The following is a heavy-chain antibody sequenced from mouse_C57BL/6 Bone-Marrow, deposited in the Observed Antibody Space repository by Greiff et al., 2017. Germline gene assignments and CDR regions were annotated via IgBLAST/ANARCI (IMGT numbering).Heavy chain of an antibody. CDR3: ANDYYGSSYWFAY. D-gene: IGHD1-1*01. J-gene: IGHJ3*01. CDR2: IDPSDSYT. CDR1: GYTFTSYW. Sequence: VQLQQPGAELVRPGTSVKLSCKASGYTFTSYWMHWVKQRPGQGLEWIGVIDPSDSYTNYNQKFKGKATLTVDTSSSTAYMQLSSLTSEDSAVYYCANDYYGSSYWFAYWGQGTLVTVSA. V-gene: IGHV1-59*01.